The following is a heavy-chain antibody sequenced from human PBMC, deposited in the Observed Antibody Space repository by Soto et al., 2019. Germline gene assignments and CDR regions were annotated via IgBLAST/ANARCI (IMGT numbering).Heavy chain of an antibody. Sequence: QVQLVQSGAEVKKPGASVKVSCKGSGYTFTTYAIHWVRQAPGQRLAWMGWINAGNGDTKYSQKFQGRVTITRDTSASIVYMELSSLRSEDTAVFYCARDCSGGPHGYFDHWGQGALVTVSS. CDR3: ARDCSGGPHGYFDH. D-gene: IGHD2-15*01. CDR2: INAGNGDT. V-gene: IGHV1-3*01. J-gene: IGHJ4*02. CDR1: GYTFTTYA.